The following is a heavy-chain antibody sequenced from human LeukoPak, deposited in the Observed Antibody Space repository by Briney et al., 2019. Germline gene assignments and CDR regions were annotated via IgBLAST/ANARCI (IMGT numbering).Heavy chain of an antibody. CDR2: IIPIFGTA. D-gene: IGHD4-17*01. J-gene: IGHJ4*02. CDR1: GGTFSSYA. Sequence: GSSVKVSCKASGGTFSSYAISWVRQDPGQGLEWMGGIIPIFGTANYAQKFQGRVTITTDESTSTAYMELSSLRSEDTAVYYCARNYGDYVYYFDYWGQGTLVTVSS. V-gene: IGHV1-69*05. CDR3: ARNYGDYVYYFDY.